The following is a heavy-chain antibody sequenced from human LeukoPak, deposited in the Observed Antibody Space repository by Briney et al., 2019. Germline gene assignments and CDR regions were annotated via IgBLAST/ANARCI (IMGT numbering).Heavy chain of an antibody. D-gene: IGHD4-17*01. CDR1: GGIFISYA. Sequence: SVKVFCKASGGIFISYAISWVRQAPGQGLEWMGGIIPIFGTANYAQKFQGRVTITADESTSTAYMELSSLRSEDTAVYYCARARALFYGDYGHAFDIWGQGTMVTVSS. CDR2: IIPIFGTA. J-gene: IGHJ3*02. V-gene: IGHV1-69*13. CDR3: ARARALFYGDYGHAFDI.